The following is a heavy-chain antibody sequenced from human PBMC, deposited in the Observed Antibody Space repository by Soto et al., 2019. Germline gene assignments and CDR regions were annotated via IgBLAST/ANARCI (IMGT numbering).Heavy chain of an antibody. Sequence: QVQLVQSGAEVKKPGSSVKVSCKTSGVSFNNNGIGWVHQPPGQGLEWMGGVSPPFRTSNYARKFQGRISITADASTGTVNMELSSLTSEDTAQYYCARVLYYGSGSYSPYGMDVWGQGTTVTVSS. CDR3: ARVLYYGSGSYSPYGMDV. CDR2: VSPPFRTS. J-gene: IGHJ6*02. CDR1: GVSFNNNG. D-gene: IGHD3-10*01. V-gene: IGHV1-69*01.